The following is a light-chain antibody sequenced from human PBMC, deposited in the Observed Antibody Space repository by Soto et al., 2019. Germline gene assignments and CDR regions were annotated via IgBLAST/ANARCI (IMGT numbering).Light chain of an antibody. J-gene: IGKJ4*01. CDR3: QQYGRPPVA. Sequence: TQCWAAEESATRSSRASQSVSSSYLAWYQQKPGQAPRRLIYGASSRATGIPDRFSGSGSGTDFTFTISILEPEDLALYYCQQYGRPPVAIAGGTKVDIK. CDR1: QSVSSSY. V-gene: IGKV3-20*01. CDR2: GAS.